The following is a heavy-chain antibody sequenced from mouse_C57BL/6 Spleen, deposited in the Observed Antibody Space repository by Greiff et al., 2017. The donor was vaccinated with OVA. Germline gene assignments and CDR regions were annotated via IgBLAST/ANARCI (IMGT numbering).Heavy chain of an antibody. D-gene: IGHD1-1*01. CDR1: GFSLTSYG. Sequence: VKVVESGPGLVQPSQSLSITCTVSGFSLTSYGVHWVRQSPGKGLEWLGVIWRGGSTDYNAAFISRLSISKDNSKSQVFFKMNSLQADDTAIYYCARNYYGSSYFDYWGQGTTLTVSS. V-gene: IGHV2-2*01. CDR2: IWRGGST. J-gene: IGHJ2*01. CDR3: ARNYYGSSYFDY.